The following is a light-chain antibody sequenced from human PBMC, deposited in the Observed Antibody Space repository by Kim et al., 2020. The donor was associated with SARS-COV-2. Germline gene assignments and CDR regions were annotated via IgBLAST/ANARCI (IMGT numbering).Light chain of an antibody. CDR1: QGISSY. Sequence: ATGDSVTITCRASQGISSYLAWYQQKPGKAPKLLIYAASTLQSGVPSRCSGSGSGTDVTLTISCLQSEDFSTYYCQQYYSDPAWTFGQGTKVDIK. J-gene: IGKJ1*01. CDR2: AAS. CDR3: QQYYSDPAWT. V-gene: IGKV1-8*01.